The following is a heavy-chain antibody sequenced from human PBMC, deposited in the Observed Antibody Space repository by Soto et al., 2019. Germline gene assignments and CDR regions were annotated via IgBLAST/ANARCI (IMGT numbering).Heavy chain of an antibody. CDR1: GGSFSGYY. J-gene: IGHJ6*02. CDR2: INHSGST. V-gene: IGHV4-34*01. D-gene: IGHD6-6*01. Sequence: SETLSLTCAVYGGSFSGYYWSWIRQPPGKGLEWIGEINHSGSTNYNPSLKSRVTISVDTSKNQFSLKLSSVTAADTAVYYCARGRIAARPSYYYGMDVWGQGTTVTVSS. CDR3: ARGRIAARPSYYYGMDV.